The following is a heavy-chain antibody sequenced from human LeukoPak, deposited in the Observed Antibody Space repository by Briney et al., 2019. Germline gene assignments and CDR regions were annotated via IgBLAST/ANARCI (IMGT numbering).Heavy chain of an antibody. Sequence: SETLSLTCTVSGGSVTSGSYYWSWIRQPPGEGLEWVGYFYYSGSTNYNPSLKSRVTISVDTSKNQFSLKLSSVTAADTAVYYCARRVGYCGGDNCYESDSWGQGTLVTVSS. CDR2: FYYSGST. V-gene: IGHV4-61*01. J-gene: IGHJ4*02. CDR1: GGSVTSGSYY. CDR3: ARRVGYCGGDNCYESDS. D-gene: IGHD2-15*01.